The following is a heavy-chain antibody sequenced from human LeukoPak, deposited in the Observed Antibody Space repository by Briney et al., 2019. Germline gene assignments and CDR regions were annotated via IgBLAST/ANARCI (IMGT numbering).Heavy chain of an antibody. CDR2: IYPGDSDT. V-gene: IGHV5-51*01. CDR1: GYSFTSYW. Sequence: GESLKISCKGSGYSFTSYWIGWVRQMPGKGLEWMGIIYPGDSDTRYSPSFQGQVTISADKSISTAYLKWSSLKASYTAMYYCARGGYDSSGYYLDKYYFDYWGQGTLVTVSS. CDR3: ARGGYDSSGYYLDKYYFDY. D-gene: IGHD3-22*01. J-gene: IGHJ4*02.